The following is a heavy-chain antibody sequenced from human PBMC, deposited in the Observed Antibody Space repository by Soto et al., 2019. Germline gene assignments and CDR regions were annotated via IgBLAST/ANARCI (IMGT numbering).Heavy chain of an antibody. CDR3: ATWHLREHAYDI. J-gene: IGHJ3*02. CDR2: ISDSGGSA. V-gene: IGHV3-23*01. CDR1: GFTFSIYA. D-gene: IGHD5-12*01. Sequence: EVQLLESGGGLVQPGGSLRLSCAASGFTFSIYAMSWVRQVPGKGLEWVSTISDSGGSAYYADSVRGRFTTSIDSSRTTVYLQMRDLRPEDTALYFCATWHLREHAYDIWGQGTMVTVSS.